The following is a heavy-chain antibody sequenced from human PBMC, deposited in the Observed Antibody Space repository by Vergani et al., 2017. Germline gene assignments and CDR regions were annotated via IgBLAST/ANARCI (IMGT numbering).Heavy chain of an antibody. Sequence: QLQLQESGPGLVKPSETLSLTCTVSGGFISSSSYYWGWIRQPPGKGLEWIGSIYYSGSTYYNPSLKSRVTISVDTSKNQFSLKLSSVTAADTAVYYCGRTRGGYRNYAPLRFDYWGQGTLVTVSS. CDR3: GRTRGGYRNYAPLRFDY. CDR1: GGFISSSSYY. CDR2: IYYSGST. J-gene: IGHJ4*02. V-gene: IGHV4-39*01. D-gene: IGHD1-7*01.